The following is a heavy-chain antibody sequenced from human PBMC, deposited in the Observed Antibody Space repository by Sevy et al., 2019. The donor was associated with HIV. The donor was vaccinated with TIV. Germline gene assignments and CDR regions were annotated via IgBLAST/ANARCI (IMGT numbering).Heavy chain of an antibody. CDR1: GFTVGSNY. D-gene: IGHD3-22*01. J-gene: IGHJ3*02. CDR3: ARVSVYYYDSSGYYTTGNAFDI. Sequence: GGSLRLSCAASGFTVGSNYMSWVRQAPGKGLKWVSIIYSGVTTSYADSVKGRFTISRDNSKNTLYLQMNSLRAEDTAVYYCARVSVYYYDSSGYYTTGNAFDIWGQGTMVTVSS. CDR2: IYSGVTT. V-gene: IGHV3-53*01.